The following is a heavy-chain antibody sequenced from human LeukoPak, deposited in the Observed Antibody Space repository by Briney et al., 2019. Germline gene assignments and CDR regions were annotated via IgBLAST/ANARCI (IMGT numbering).Heavy chain of an antibody. D-gene: IGHD3-22*01. V-gene: IGHV4-61*02. Sequence: SQTLSLTCTVSGGSISSGTYYWSWIRQPAGKGLEWIGRIYTSGSTNYNPSLKSRVTISLDTSKNQFSLNLSSVTAADTAVYYCARDSFRRSSTGSFDIWGQGTMVTVSS. CDR3: ARDSFRRSSTGSFDI. CDR1: GGSISSGTYY. CDR2: IYTSGST. J-gene: IGHJ3*02.